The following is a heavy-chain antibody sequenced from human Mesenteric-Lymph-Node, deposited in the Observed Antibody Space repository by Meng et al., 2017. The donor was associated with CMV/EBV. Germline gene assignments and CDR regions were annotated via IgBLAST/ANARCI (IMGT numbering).Heavy chain of an antibody. CDR2: INPRDSFI. CDR3: ARHGSNNGGGFDP. D-gene: IGHD4-11*01. CDR1: GYRFTTYW. J-gene: IGHJ5*02. V-gene: IGHV5-10-1*01. Sequence: KGSGYRFTTYWISWVRQMPGKGLEWIGRINPRDSFIKYSPSFQANVTISVDNSISTVYLQWSSLKASDTAMYYCARHGSNNGGGFDPWGQGTLVTVSS.